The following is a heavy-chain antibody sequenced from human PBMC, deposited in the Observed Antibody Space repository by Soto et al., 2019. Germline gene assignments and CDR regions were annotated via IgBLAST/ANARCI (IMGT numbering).Heavy chain of an antibody. D-gene: IGHD2-2*01. CDR3: ARALSTQLGYCSSTSCSYWFDP. CDR1: GGSISSYY. Sequence: PSETLSLTCTVSGGSISSYYWSWIRQPPGKGLEWIGYIYYSGSTNYNPSLKSRVTISVDTSKNQFSLKLSSVTAADTAVYYCARALSTQLGYCSSTSCSYWFDPWGQGTLVTVSS. J-gene: IGHJ5*02. V-gene: IGHV4-59*01. CDR2: IYYSGST.